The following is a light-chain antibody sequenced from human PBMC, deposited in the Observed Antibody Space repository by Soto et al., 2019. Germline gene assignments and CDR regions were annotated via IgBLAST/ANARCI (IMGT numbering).Light chain of an antibody. Sequence: DIQMTQSPSSLSASVGDRVTITCRASQNINTHLNWYQEKPGRAPKLLICAASSLQRGVPSRFSGSTSGTDFSLTISSLQPADFATYYCQQSTRTPWTCGQGTKVDIK. CDR2: AAS. CDR3: QQSTRTPWT. J-gene: IGKJ1*01. V-gene: IGKV1-39*01. CDR1: QNINTH.